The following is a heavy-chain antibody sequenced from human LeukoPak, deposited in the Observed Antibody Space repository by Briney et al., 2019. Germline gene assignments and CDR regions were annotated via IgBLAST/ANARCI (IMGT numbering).Heavy chain of an antibody. D-gene: IGHD3-16*02. CDR3: ARAYDYVCGSYRYTAGFDY. CDR1: GYTFTSYY. V-gene: IGHV1-46*01. Sequence: GASVKVSCKASGYTFTSYYMHWVRQAPGQGLEWMGIINPSGGSTSYAQKFQGRVTMTRDTSTSTVYMELSSLRSEDTAVYYCARAYDYVCGSYRYTAGFDYWGQGTLVTVSS. CDR2: INPSGGST. J-gene: IGHJ4*02.